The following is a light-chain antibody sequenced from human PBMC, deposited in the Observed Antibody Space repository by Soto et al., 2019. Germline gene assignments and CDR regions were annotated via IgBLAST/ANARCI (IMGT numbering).Light chain of an antibody. CDR3: QQYNNWPPLT. V-gene: IGKV3-15*01. Sequence: EIVMTQSPATLSVSPGERATLSCRASQSVSSNLAWYQQKPGQAPRLLIYGASTSATGIPARFSGSGSGTAVTLTISSLQSEDFEVYYCQQYNNWPPLTFGGGTKVEIK. CDR1: QSVSSN. J-gene: IGKJ4*01. CDR2: GAS.